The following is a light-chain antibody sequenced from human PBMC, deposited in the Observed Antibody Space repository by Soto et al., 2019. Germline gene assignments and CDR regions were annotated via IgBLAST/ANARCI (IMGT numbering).Light chain of an antibody. J-gene: IGKJ1*01. CDR2: KAS. CDR1: QTISNW. CDR3: QQYDSYSQT. Sequence: STLSASVGDRVTITCRASQTISNWLAWYQQKPGKAPKLLIYKASTLESAVPSRFSGSGSGTEFTLTISGLQPEDFATYYCQQYDSYSQTFGQRTKIDI. V-gene: IGKV1-5*03.